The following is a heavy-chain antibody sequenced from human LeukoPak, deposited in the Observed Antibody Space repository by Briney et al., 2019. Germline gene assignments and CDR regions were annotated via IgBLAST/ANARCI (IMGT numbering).Heavy chain of an antibody. D-gene: IGHD3-22*01. V-gene: IGHV4-59*01. CDR3: ARVDYDSSGYFDY. Sequence: SETLSLTCTVSGGSFSSYYWSWIRQPPGKGLVWIGYIYYSGSTNYNPSLKRRVTMSIDTSKNQFSLKVTSVTAADTAVYYCARVDYDSSGYFDYWGQGTPVTVSS. CDR1: GGSFSSYY. CDR2: IYYSGST. J-gene: IGHJ4*02.